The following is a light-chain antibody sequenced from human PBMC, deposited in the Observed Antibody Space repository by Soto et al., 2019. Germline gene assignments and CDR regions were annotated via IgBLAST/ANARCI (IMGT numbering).Light chain of an antibody. CDR2: DVS. J-gene: IGLJ2*01. CDR1: SSDVGTYNY. CDR3: SSYTSSSTSVV. Sequence: QSALTQPASVSGSPGQSITISCTGTSSDVGTYNYVSWYQQHPGKAPKLMIYDVSYRPSGVSDRFSGSKSGNTASLTISGLQAEEEADYYFSSYTSSSTSVVFGGGTKVTVL. V-gene: IGLV2-14*01.